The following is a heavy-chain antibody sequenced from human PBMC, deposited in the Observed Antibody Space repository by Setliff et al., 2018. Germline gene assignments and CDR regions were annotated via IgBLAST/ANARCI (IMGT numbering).Heavy chain of an antibody. D-gene: IGHD3-10*01. CDR2: IIPIFGSA. CDR3: ARASRFGTVKWRGDYYMDV. J-gene: IGHJ6*03. V-gene: IGHV1-69*13. CDR1: GGTFNSYA. Sequence: VASVKVSCKASGGTFNSYAISWVRQAPGQGLEWMGGIIPIFGSANYARKFQGRVTVTADESTSTAYMELSSLRSEDTAVYYCARASRFGTVKWRGDYYMDVWGKGTTVTVSS.